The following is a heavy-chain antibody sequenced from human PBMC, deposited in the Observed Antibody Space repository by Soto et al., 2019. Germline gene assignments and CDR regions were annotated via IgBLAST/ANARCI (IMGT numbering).Heavy chain of an antibody. V-gene: IGHV4-39*01. Sequence: SETLSLTCIVSGESISSSSYYWGWIRQPPGKGLEWIGSIYYSGRTYYNPSFKSRVTISIDTSKNQFSLKLSSVTATDTAVYYCGRQRTTVVTEAYFDHWGQGALVTVSS. CDR2: IYYSGRT. J-gene: IGHJ4*02. CDR1: GESISSSSYY. D-gene: IGHD2-21*02. CDR3: GRQRTTVVTEAYFDH.